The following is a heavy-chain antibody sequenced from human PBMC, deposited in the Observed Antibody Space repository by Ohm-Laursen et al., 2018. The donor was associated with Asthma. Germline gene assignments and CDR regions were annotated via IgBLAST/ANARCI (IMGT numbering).Heavy chain of an antibody. CDR2: INAGNGNT. J-gene: IGHJ3*02. CDR1: GYTFTSYA. D-gene: IGHD3-10*01. V-gene: IGHV1-3*01. Sequence: ASVKVSCKASGYTFTSYAMHWVRQAPGQRLEWMGWINAGNGNTKYSQKFQGRVTITRDTSASTAYMELSSLRSEGTAVYYCATYYYAREAFDIWGQGTMVTVSS. CDR3: ATYYYAREAFDI.